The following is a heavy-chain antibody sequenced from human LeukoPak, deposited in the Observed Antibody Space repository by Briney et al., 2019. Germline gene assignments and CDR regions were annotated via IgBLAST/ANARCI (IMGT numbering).Heavy chain of an antibody. D-gene: IGHD5-18*01. V-gene: IGHV3-30*02. CDR2: IRYDGSNK. CDR3: AKDAYSYGVLGDYYYMDV. Sequence: PGGSLRLSCAASGFTFSTYGMHWVRQAPGKGLEWVAYIRYDGSNKYYADSVKGRFTISRDNSKNTLYLQMNSLRAEDTAVYYCAKDAYSYGVLGDYYYMDVWGKGTTVTISS. CDR1: GFTFSTYG. J-gene: IGHJ6*03.